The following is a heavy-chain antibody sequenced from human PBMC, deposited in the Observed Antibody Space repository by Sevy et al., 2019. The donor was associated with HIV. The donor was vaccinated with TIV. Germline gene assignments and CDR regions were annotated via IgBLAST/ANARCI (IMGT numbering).Heavy chain of an antibody. Sequence: GGSLRLSCAASGFTFSRYWMSWVRQAPGKGLEWVANIKVDGSEKYYVDSVKGRFTIPRDNAKNSLYLQMNSLRAEDTAVYYCARDCNSNTCLWGLDVWGQGTTVTVSS. CDR3: ARDCNSNTCLWGLDV. CDR1: GFTFSRYW. J-gene: IGHJ6*02. D-gene: IGHD2-2*01. V-gene: IGHV3-7*03. CDR2: IKVDGSEK.